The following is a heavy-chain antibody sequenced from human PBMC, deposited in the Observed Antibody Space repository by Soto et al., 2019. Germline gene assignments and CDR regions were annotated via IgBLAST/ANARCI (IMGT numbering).Heavy chain of an antibody. CDR2: IYPGDSDT. CDR3: ANQGYGSGWYADY. D-gene: IGHD6-19*01. CDR1: GYSSTSYW. Sequence: GESIRVWCKGAGYSSTSYWSGWVSQMPGKGLEWMGIIYPGDSDTRYSPSFQGQVTISADKSISTAYLQWSSLKASDTAMYYCANQGYGSGWYADYWGHRTLVPVSS. V-gene: IGHV5-51*01. J-gene: IGHJ4*01.